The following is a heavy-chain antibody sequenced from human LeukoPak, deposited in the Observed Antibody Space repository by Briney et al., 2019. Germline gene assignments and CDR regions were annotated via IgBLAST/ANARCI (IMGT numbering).Heavy chain of an antibody. Sequence: PGGPLRLSCAASGFTFRDYWMSGVRQAAGKGLEWVARIEPEGSEKYYADSVKGRFTLSRDDVENSLYLQMNTLRGDDTAVYYCAQGHYHMDVGGHGTTVTVSS. CDR2: IEPEGSEK. CDR3: AQGHYHMDV. V-gene: IGHV3-7*01. CDR1: GFTFRDYW. J-gene: IGHJ6*02.